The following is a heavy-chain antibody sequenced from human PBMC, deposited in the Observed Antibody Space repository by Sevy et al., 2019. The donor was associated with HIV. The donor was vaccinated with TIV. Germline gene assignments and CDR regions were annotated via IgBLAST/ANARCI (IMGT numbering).Heavy chain of an antibody. J-gene: IGHJ6*03. CDR1: GFTFSGYW. Sequence: GGSLRLSCAASGFTFSGYWMHWVRQAPGKGLVWVSRINSDGSSTSYADSVKGRFTISRDNAKNTLYLQMNSLRAEDTAVYYCARAIAATNIYYYYYMDVWGKGTTVTVSS. CDR3: ARAIAATNIYYYYYMDV. CDR2: INSDGSST. V-gene: IGHV3-74*01. D-gene: IGHD6-13*01.